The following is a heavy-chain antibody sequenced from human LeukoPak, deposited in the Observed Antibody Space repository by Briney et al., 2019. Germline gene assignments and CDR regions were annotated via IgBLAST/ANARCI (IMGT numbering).Heavy chain of an antibody. J-gene: IGHJ3*02. V-gene: IGHV3-23*01. Sequence: GGSLRLSRAASGFTFSSYAMSWVRQAPGKGLEWVSAISGSGGSTYYADSVKGRFTISRDNAKNTLFLQMTSLRAEDTAVYYCARAFSGVGDAYHIWGQGTMVTVSS. D-gene: IGHD1-26*01. CDR3: ARAFSGVGDAYHI. CDR2: ISGSGGST. CDR1: GFTFSSYA.